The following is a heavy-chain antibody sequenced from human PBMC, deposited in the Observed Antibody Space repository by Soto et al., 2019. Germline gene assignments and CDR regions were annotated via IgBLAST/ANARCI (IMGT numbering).Heavy chain of an antibody. CDR1: GFTFSSND. CDR2: IYSVGST. J-gene: IGHJ3*01. Sequence: EVQLVESGGGLIQPGGSLRLSCAASGFTFSSNDMNWVRQAPGKGLEWVSLIYSVGSTYYADSVKGRFTISRDNSKNTLYLQMSSLRAEDTSLYYCATRPLLPGAPWGQGTMVTVSS. V-gene: IGHV3-53*01. CDR3: ATRPLLPGAP. D-gene: IGHD3-22*01.